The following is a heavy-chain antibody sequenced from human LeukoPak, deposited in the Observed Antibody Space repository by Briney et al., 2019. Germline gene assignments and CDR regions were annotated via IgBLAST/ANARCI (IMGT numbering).Heavy chain of an antibody. CDR3: TRGSYYYDSSGPGYFDY. V-gene: IGHV3-49*04. CDR2: IRSKAYGGTT. Sequence: GGSLRLSCTASGFTFGDYAMSWVRQAAGKGLEWVGFIRSKAYGGTTEYAASVKGRFTISRDDSKSIAYLQMNSLKTEDTAVYYCTRGSYYYDSSGPGYFDYWGQGTLVTVSS. CDR1: GFTFGDYA. D-gene: IGHD3-22*01. J-gene: IGHJ4*02.